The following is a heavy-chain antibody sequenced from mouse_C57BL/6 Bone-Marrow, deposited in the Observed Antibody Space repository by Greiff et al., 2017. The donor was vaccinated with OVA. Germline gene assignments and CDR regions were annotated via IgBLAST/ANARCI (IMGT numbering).Heavy chain of an antibody. CDR3: TRFGSPYWYFDV. V-gene: IGHV1-15*01. CDR1: GYTFTDYE. J-gene: IGHJ1*03. D-gene: IGHD1-1*01. Sequence: QVHVKQSGAELVRPGASVTLSCTASGYTFTDYEMHWVKQTPVHGLEWIGAIDPETGGTAYNQKFKGKVILTADKSSSTAYMELRSLTSEDSAVYYCTRFGSPYWYFDVGGTGTTVTVSS. CDR2: IDPETGGT.